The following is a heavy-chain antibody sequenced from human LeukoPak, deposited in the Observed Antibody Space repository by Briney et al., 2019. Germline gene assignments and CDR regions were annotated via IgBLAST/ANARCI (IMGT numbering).Heavy chain of an antibody. CDR3: ARARRGYSSSWWVYYFDY. Sequence: PGGSLRLSCAASGFTFDGYGMSWVRQAPGKGLEWVSGINWNGGSTGYADSVKGRFTISRDNAKNSLYLQMNSLRAEDTALYHCARARRGYSSSWWVYYFDYWGQGTLVTVSS. V-gene: IGHV3-20*01. D-gene: IGHD6-6*01. J-gene: IGHJ4*02. CDR1: GFTFDGYG. CDR2: INWNGGST.